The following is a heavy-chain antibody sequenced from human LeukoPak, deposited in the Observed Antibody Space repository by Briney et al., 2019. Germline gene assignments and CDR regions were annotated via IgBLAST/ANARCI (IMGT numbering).Heavy chain of an antibody. CDR2: ISSSSSYI. D-gene: IGHD3-9*01. Sequence: PGGSLRLSCAASGFTFSSYSMNWVRQAPGKGLEWVSSISSSSSYIYYADSVKGRFTISRDNAKNSLYLQMNSLRAEYTAVYYCASSGANYDILTGPTIDYWGQGTLVTVSS. J-gene: IGHJ4*02. CDR1: GFTFSSYS. V-gene: IGHV3-21*01. CDR3: ASSGANYDILTGPTIDY.